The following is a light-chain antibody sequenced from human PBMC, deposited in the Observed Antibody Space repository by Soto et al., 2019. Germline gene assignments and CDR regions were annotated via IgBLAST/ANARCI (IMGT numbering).Light chain of an antibody. J-gene: IGKJ4*01. CDR2: AAS. CDR1: QSISTY. Sequence: IQMTQSPSSLSASVGNRVTIACRASQSISTYLNWYQQKQGKAPNLLIFAASTLQSGVPSRFSGSGYGTDFTLTIRSLQTEDFATYYCQQSYTAPLTFGGGTKVDIK. V-gene: IGKV1-39*01. CDR3: QQSYTAPLT.